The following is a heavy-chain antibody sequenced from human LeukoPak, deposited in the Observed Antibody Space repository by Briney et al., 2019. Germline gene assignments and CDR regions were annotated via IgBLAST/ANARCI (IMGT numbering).Heavy chain of an antibody. V-gene: IGHV3-30*04. J-gene: IGHJ4*02. CDR1: GFTFTNFA. Sequence: GGSLRLSCAASGFTFTNFAMHWVRQAPGKGLEWVTVISNDGKNKFYTDSVKGRFTISTDDSTNTLYLQMNSLRDDDTAVYYCARGPNSSGYSYGDYWGQGTLVTVSS. CDR2: ISNDGKNK. CDR3: ARGPNSSGYSYGDY. D-gene: IGHD1-26*01.